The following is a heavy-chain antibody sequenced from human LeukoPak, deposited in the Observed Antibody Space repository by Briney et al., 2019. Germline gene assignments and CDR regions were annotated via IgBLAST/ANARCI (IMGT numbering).Heavy chain of an antibody. D-gene: IGHD3-3*01. V-gene: IGHV3-7*01. CDR1: GFTFSSYW. CDR3: ARGEFTYDFWSGWNY. CDR2: IKQDGSEK. J-gene: IGHJ4*02. Sequence: GGSLRLSCAASGFTFSSYWMSWVRQAPGKGLEWVANIKQDGSEKYYVDSVKGRFTISRDNAKNSLYLQMNSLRAEDTAVYYCARGEFTYDFWSGWNYWGQGTLVTVSS.